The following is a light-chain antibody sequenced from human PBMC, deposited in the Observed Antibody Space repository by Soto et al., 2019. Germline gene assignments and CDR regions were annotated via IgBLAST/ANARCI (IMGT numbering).Light chain of an antibody. CDR3: HSYESNNVI. J-gene: IGLJ2*01. Sequence: NLMLTQPHSVSESPGKTVIISCTRSSGSIASNYVQWYQQRPGSAPSIVIYEDNQRPSGVPDRFSGSIDRSSNSASLTISGLKAEDEADYYCHSYESNNVIFGGGTKLTVL. V-gene: IGLV6-57*03. CDR1: SGSIASNY. CDR2: EDN.